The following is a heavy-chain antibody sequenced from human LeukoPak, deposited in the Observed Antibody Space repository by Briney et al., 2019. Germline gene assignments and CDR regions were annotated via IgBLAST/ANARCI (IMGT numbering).Heavy chain of an antibody. V-gene: IGHV3-30*04. J-gene: IGHJ6*04. CDR3: ARAGYCSSTSCRFYYYYYYGMDV. CDR1: VFTLCSYA. CDR2: ISYDGSNK. Sequence: GRSLRLSCAASVFTLCSYAMHCVRQAPGKGREGVTVISYDGSNKYYADSVKGRFTISRDNSKNTLYLQMNSLRAEDTAVYYCARAGYCSSTSCRFYYYYYYGMDVWGKGTTVTVSS. D-gene: IGHD2-2*01.